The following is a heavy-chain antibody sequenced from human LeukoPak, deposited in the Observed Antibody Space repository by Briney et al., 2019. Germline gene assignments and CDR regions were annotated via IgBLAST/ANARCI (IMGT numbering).Heavy chain of an antibody. V-gene: IGHV1-18*01. Sequence: ASVKVSCKASGYTFTSYGISWVRQAPGQGLEWMGWISAYNGNTNYAQKLQGRVTMTTDTSTSTAYMELRSLRSDDTAVYYCARVGSGYDRGWDYYYYMDVWGKGTTVTVSS. CDR1: GYTFTSYG. CDR2: ISAYNGNT. CDR3: ARVGSGYDRGWDYYYYMDV. J-gene: IGHJ6*03. D-gene: IGHD5-12*01.